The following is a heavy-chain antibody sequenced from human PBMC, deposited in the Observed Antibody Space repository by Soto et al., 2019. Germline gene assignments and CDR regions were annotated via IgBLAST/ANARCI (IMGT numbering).Heavy chain of an antibody. D-gene: IGHD3-10*01. CDR2: INPNSGGT. J-gene: IGHJ4*02. CDR1: GYTFTGYY. CDR3: ARDGGSGSYYTYDY. V-gene: IGHV1-2*02. Sequence: GASVKVSCKASGYTFTGYYMHWVRQAPGQGLEWMGWINPNSGGTSYAQKFQGRVTMTRDTSISTAYMELSRLRSDDTAVYYCARDGGSGSYYTYDYWGQGTQVTVSS.